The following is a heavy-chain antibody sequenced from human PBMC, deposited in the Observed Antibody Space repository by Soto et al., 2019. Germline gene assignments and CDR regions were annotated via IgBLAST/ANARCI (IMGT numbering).Heavy chain of an antibody. CDR1: GGTFSSYA. CDR3: ASPADIAAADNYYGMDV. D-gene: IGHD6-13*01. J-gene: IGHJ6*02. Sequence: GASVKVSCKASGGTFSSYAISWVRQAPGQGLEWMGGIIPIFGTANYAQKFQGRVTITADESTSTAYMELSSLRSEDTAVYYCASPADIAAADNYYGMDVWGQGTTVTVSS. V-gene: IGHV1-69*13. CDR2: IIPIFGTA.